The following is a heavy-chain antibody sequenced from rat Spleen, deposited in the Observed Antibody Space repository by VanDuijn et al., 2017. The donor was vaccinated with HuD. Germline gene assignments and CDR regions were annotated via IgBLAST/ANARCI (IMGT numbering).Heavy chain of an antibody. J-gene: IGHJ2*01. CDR1: GFTFSSYW. CDR3: AGAGDGY. V-gene: IGHV5-58*01. Sequence: EVQLVETGGGLVQPGKSLKLSCVASGFTFSSYWMYWVRQAPGKGLEWVSSISNDGVNTYYPDSVKGRFTISRDNAESIVYLQMNSLKSEDTATYYWAGAGDGYWGQGVMVTVSS. D-gene: IGHD1-12*02. CDR2: ISNDGVNT.